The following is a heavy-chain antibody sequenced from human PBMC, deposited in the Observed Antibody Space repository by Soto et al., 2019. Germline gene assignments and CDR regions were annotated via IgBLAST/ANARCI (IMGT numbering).Heavy chain of an antibody. CDR3: AKHGIGVAGTDYFDY. CDR2: ISHDGSNA. D-gene: IGHD6-19*01. V-gene: IGHV3-30*18. J-gene: IGHJ4*02. Sequence: QVQLVESGGGVVQPGKSLRLSCAAAGFIFRSYGVHWVRQAPGKGLEWVAVISHDGSNAYYADAVNGRFTISRENAKNTVYLQMNSLRAEDTAVYYCAKHGIGVAGTDYFDYWGQGALVTVAS. CDR1: GFIFRSYG.